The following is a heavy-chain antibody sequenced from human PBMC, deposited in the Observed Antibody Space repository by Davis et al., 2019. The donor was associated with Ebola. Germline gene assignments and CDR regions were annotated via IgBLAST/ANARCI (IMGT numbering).Heavy chain of an antibody. CDR1: GGSFSGYY. D-gene: IGHD2-2*01. CDR2: INHSGST. J-gene: IGHJ6*02. Sequence: SETLSLTCAVYGGSFSGYYWSWIRQPPGKGLEWIGEINHSGSTYYNPSLKSRVTISVDTSKNQFSLKLSSVTAADTAVYYCARGCSSTSCYWYYYGMDVWGQGTTVTVSS. CDR3: ARGCSSTSCYWYYYGMDV. V-gene: IGHV4-34*01.